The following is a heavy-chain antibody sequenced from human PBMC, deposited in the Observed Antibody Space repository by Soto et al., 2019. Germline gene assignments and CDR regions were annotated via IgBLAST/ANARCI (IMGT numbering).Heavy chain of an antibody. CDR1: GYTFITYG. V-gene: IGHV1-18*04. CDR3: ARCEGRSPCDY. Sequence: QIQLVQSGAEVKKPGASVKVSCKTSGYTFITYGITWVRQAPGQGLEWMGWISPYNDNTNYAQNLQDRVTMTTDTSTTTVYMELRSLRSDDTAVYCCARCEGRSPCDYWGQGTLVTVSS. CDR2: ISPYNDNT. J-gene: IGHJ4*02.